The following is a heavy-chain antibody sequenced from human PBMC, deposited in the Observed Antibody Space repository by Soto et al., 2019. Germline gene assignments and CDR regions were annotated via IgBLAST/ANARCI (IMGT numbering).Heavy chain of an antibody. CDR1: GFSFSTYG. CDR2: ISYDANNI. Sequence: GGSLRLSCVASGFSFSTYGMHWVRQAPGKGLEWVAVISYDANNIYYIDSVKGRFTISRDNSKNTLYLQMNSLRIEDTALYYCREESRAVPCGCYRPAFDFWGQGTLVTVSS. CDR3: REESRAVPCGCYRPAFDF. V-gene: IGHV3-30*03. D-gene: IGHD3-3*01. J-gene: IGHJ4*02.